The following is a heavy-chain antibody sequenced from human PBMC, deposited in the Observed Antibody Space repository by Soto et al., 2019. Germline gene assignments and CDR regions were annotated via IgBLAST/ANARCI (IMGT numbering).Heavy chain of an antibody. Sequence: PSETLSLTCTVSGGSISSSSYYWGWIRQPPGKGLEWIGSIYYSGSTYYNPSLKSRVTISVDTSKNQFSLKLSSVTAADTAVYYCARLSVTRFDPWGQGTLVTVS. J-gene: IGHJ5*02. D-gene: IGHD4-4*01. CDR2: IYYSGST. CDR3: ARLSVTRFDP. CDR1: GGSISSSSYY. V-gene: IGHV4-39*01.